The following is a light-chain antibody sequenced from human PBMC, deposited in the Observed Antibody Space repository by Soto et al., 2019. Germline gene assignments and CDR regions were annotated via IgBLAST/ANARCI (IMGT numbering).Light chain of an antibody. V-gene: IGKV3-15*01. CDR1: QSVDIN. J-gene: IGKJ1*01. CDR2: GAS. CDR3: QQYRNWPRT. Sequence: EIVLTQSPATLSVSPGARVPLSCRASQSVDINLAWYQQKPGQAPRLPIYGASTRAIDMPGRFSGRGSGTEFTLTISSLQSEDFAVYYCQQYRNWPRTFGQGTKVDIK.